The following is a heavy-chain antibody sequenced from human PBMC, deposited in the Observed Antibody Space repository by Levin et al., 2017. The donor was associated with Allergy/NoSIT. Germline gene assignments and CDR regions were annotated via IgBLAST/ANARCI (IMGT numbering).Heavy chain of an antibody. V-gene: IGHV3-15*01. J-gene: IGHJ4*02. Sequence: GESLKISCAASGFTFSNAWMSWVRQAPGKGLEWVGRIKSKTDGGTTDYAAPVKGRFTISRDDSKNTLYLQMNSLKTEDTAVYYCTTAYNWNYGTMADYWGQGTLVTVSS. D-gene: IGHD1-7*01. CDR2: IKSKTDGGTT. CDR1: GFTFSNAW. CDR3: TTAYNWNYGTMADY.